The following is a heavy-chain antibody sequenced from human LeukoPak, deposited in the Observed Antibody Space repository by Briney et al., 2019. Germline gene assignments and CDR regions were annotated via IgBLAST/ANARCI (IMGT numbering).Heavy chain of an antibody. CDR2: IDHSGST. CDR1: GGSFSGYY. J-gene: IGHJ4*02. CDR3: ARGLEWLVPNY. V-gene: IGHV4-34*01. D-gene: IGHD6-19*01. Sequence: SETLSLTCAVYGGSFSGYYWSWIRQPPGKGLEWIGEIDHSGSTNYNPSLKSRVTISVDTSKNQFSLKLSSVTAADTAVYYCARGLEWLVPNYWGQGTLVTVSS.